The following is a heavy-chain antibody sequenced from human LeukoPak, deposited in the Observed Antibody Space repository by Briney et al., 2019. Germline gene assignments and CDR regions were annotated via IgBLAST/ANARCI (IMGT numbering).Heavy chain of an antibody. J-gene: IGHJ3*02. CDR1: GYTFTVYY. CDR2: INPNSGGT. CDR3: ARDGNWGSLRGAFDI. D-gene: IGHD7-27*01. V-gene: IGHV1-2*02. Sequence: VASVKVSCEASGYTFTVYYMHWVRQAPGQGLEWMGWINPNSGGTNYAQNFQGRVTMTRDTSISTAYMELSRLRSDDTAVHYCARDGNWGSLRGAFDIWGQGTMVTVSS.